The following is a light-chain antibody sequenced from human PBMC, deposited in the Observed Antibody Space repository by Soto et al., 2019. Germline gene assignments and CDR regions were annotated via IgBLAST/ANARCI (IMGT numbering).Light chain of an antibody. CDR3: QQYAFYWT. V-gene: IGKV1-5*03. J-gene: IGKJ1*01. CDR2: EAA. Sequence: DIQVTQSPSTLSASVGDTVTITCRASRSIGRALAWHQQRPGKARKTVIQEAATLETAVPSRFSGSGSGTEFTLTISSLQPDDFATYYCQQYAFYWTFGQGTKVE. CDR1: RSIGRA.